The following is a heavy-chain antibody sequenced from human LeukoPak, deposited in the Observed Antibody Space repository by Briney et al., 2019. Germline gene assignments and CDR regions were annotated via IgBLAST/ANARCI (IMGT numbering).Heavy chain of an antibody. D-gene: IGHD2-15*01. CDR3: ARAQPGYCSGGSCYEFDY. V-gene: IGHV3-48*03. CDR2: ISSSGSTI. CDR1: GFTFSSYE. J-gene: IGHJ4*02. Sequence: GGSLRLSCAASGFTFSSYEVNWVRQAPGKGLEWVSYISSSGSTIYYADSVKGRFTISRDNAKNSLYLQMNSLRAEDTAVYYCARAQPGYCSGGSCYEFDYWGQGTLVTVSS.